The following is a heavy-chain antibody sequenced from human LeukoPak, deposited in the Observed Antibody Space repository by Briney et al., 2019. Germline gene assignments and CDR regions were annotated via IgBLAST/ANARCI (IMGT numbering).Heavy chain of an antibody. J-gene: IGHJ6*03. Sequence: ASVKVSCKTSGYTFTGYDMHWVRQAPGQGLEWMGWINPNSGGTNYAQKFQGRVTMTRDTSISTAYMDLSRLRSDDTAVYYCARVPRYSYDYYYMDVWGKGTTVTVSS. CDR3: ARVPRYSYDYYYMDV. V-gene: IGHV1-2*02. D-gene: IGHD5-18*01. CDR1: GYTFTGYD. CDR2: INPNSGGT.